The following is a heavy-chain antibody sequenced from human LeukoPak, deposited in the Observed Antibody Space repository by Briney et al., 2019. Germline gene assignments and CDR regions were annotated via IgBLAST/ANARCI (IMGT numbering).Heavy chain of an antibody. D-gene: IGHD3-16*01. CDR1: GGSISSGSYY. J-gene: IGHJ4*02. CDR2: IYTSGST. Sequence: SETLSLTCTVYGGSISSGSYYWSWIRQPAGKGLEWIGRIYTSGSTNYNPSLKSRVTISVDTSKNQFSLKLSSVTAADTAVYYCARARGGSPFGYWGQGTLVTVSS. CDR3: ARARGGSPFGY. V-gene: IGHV4-61*02.